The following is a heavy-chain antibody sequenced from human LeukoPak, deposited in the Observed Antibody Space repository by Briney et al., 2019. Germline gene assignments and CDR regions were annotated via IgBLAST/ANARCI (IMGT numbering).Heavy chain of an antibody. J-gene: IGHJ6*03. Sequence: PGGSLRLSCAASGFTFISYGMSWVRQPPGKGLEWIGEINHSGSTTYNPSLKSRATISIDTSKNQFSLELSSVTAADTAVFYCARGPPLMVRGVPREAPNYYYYYMDVWGKGTTVTISS. CDR2: INHSGST. D-gene: IGHD3-10*01. CDR3: ARGPPLMVRGVPREAPNYYYYYMDV. V-gene: IGHV4-34*01. CDR1: GFTFISYG.